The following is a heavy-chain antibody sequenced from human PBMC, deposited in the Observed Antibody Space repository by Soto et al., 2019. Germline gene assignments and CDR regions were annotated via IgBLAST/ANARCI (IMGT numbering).Heavy chain of an antibody. Sequence: QVQLVESGGGLVKPGVSLRLSCAASGFTFSDYYRSWIRQAPGKGLEWVSYISSSSSYTNYADSVKGRFTISRDNAKNSLYLQLNSLRAEDSAVYYWAKYLPRVRGVNPYAMDVWRQGTTVTDSS. J-gene: IGHJ6*01. CDR2: ISSSSSYT. CDR1: GFTFSDYY. CDR3: AKYLPRVRGVNPYAMDV. D-gene: IGHD3-10*01. V-gene: IGHV3-11*05.